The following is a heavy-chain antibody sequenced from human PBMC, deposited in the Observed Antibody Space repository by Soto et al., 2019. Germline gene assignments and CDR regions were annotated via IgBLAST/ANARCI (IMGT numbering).Heavy chain of an antibody. D-gene: IGHD3-16*02. CDR3: ARMITFGGVIVISPFDY. CDR2: ISGSGGST. V-gene: IGHV3-23*01. Sequence: GSLRLSCAASGFTFSSYAMSWVRQAPGKGLEWVSAISGSGGSTYYADSVKGRFTISRDNSKNTLYLQMNSLRAEDTAVYYCARMITFGGVIVISPFDYWGQGTLVTVSS. J-gene: IGHJ4*02. CDR1: GFTFSSYA.